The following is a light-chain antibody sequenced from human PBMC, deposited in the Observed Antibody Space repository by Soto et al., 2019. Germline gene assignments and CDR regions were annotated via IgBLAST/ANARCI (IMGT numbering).Light chain of an antibody. V-gene: IGLV3-21*04. J-gene: IGLJ2*01. CDR1: NIGSKS. CDR3: QVWDSSSDHVV. Sequence: SSELTQPPSVSVAPGKTARITCGGNNIGSKSVHWYQQKPGQAPVLVIYYDSDRPSGIPERFSGSNSGNTATLTISRVEAEDEADYYCQVWDSSSDHVVFGRGTKLTVL. CDR2: YDS.